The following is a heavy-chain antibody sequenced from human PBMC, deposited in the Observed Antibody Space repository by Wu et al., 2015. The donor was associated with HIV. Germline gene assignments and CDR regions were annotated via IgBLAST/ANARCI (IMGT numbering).Heavy chain of an antibody. V-gene: IGHV1-2*02. J-gene: IGHJ6*03. CDR2: INPDSGGT. D-gene: IGHD5-18*01. Sequence: QVQLVQSGAEVKKPGASVKVSCKAFRYSFTGHYIHWVRQAPGQGLEWMGWINPDSGGTNYAEKFQGRVTMTRDTSISTAYMELRRLRSDDTAVYYCARAAIQVWLGAGNYYMDVWGKGTTVTVSS. CDR1: RYSFTGHY. CDR3: ARAAIQVWLGAGNYYMDV.